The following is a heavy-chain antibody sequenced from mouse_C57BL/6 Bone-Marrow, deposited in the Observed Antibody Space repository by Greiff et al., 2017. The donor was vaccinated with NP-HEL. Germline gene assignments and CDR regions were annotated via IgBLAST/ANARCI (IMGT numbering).Heavy chain of an antibody. CDR1: GFTFSSYG. D-gene: IGHD2-4*01. CDR2: ISSGGSYT. Sequence: EVMLVESGGDLVKPGGSLKLSCAASGFTFSSYGMSWVRQTPDKRLEWVATISSGGSYTYYPDSVKGRFTISRDNAKNTLYLQMSSLKSEDTAMYYCARHDYEDYWGQGTTLTVSS. V-gene: IGHV5-6*01. CDR3: ARHDYEDY. J-gene: IGHJ2*01.